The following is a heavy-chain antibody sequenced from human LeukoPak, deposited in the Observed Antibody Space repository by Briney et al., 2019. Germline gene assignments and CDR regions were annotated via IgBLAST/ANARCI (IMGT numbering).Heavy chain of an antibody. CDR1: GYSFTSYW. Sequence: GESLKISCKGSGYSFTSYWIGWVRQMPGKGLEWMGIIYPGDSDTRYSPSFQGQVTISADKSISTAYLQWSSLKASDTAMYYCARTIRIAAAGTVWFDPWGQGTLVTVSS. CDR2: IYPGDSDT. D-gene: IGHD6-13*01. CDR3: ARTIRIAAAGTVWFDP. J-gene: IGHJ5*02. V-gene: IGHV5-51*01.